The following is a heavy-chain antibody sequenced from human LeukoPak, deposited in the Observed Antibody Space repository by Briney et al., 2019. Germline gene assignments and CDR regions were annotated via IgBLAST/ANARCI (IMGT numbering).Heavy chain of an antibody. D-gene: IGHD3-10*01. J-gene: IGHJ4*02. CDR1: GCTFIDYA. Sequence: GSAVKVSCQASGCTFIDYAITWVRQARGQGLEWMGRIIPIFGTANYAQKFQGRVTITVDKSTSTAYMELSSLRSEDTAVYYCASFSGGSGSSSLYYFDYWGQGTLVTVSS. CDR3: ASFSGGSGSSSLYYFDY. V-gene: IGHV1-69*06. CDR2: IIPIFGTA.